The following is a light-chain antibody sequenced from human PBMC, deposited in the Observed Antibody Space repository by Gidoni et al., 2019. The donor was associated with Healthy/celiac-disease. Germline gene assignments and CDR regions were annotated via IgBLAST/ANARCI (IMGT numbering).Light chain of an antibody. CDR1: QSDSSSY. CDR3: QQYGSSRT. V-gene: IGKV3-20*01. Sequence: EIVLTQSPGTLSLSPGERATLSCRASQSDSSSYLAWYQQKPGQAPRLLIYGASSRATGIPDRFSGSGSGTDFTLTISRLEPEDFAVYYCQQYGSSRTFXXXTKVEIK. J-gene: IGKJ1*01. CDR2: GAS.